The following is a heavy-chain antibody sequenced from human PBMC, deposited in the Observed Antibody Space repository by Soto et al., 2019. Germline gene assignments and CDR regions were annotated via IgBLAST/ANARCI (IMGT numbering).Heavy chain of an antibody. J-gene: IGHJ3*02. CDR3: ARDYYDYVWGSYETFDI. CDR1: GYTFTIYC. CDR2: ISAYNGNT. V-gene: IGHV1-18*01. D-gene: IGHD3-16*01. Sequence: ASVKVSCKSSGYTFTIYCISWVRQAPGQGLEWMGWISAYNGNTNYAQKLQGRGTMTTDTSTSTAYMEMRSLRSDDTAVYSCARDYYDYVWGSYETFDIWGQGTMVTV.